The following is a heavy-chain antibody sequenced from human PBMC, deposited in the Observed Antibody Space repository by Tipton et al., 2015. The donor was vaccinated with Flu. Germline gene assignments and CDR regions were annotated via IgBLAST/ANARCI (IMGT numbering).Heavy chain of an antibody. J-gene: IGHJ4*02. CDR3: ARHRYYADDTGPGVYFNY. D-gene: IGHD3-3*01. Sequence: TLSLTCSVSGGSISSYYWTWIRQPAGKGLEWIGLIYPNGNTNYNASLKSRVTMSLDTSKNQFSLKMTSLTAADTAVYYCARHRYYADDTGPGVYFNYWGQGTLVTVSA. CDR1: GGSISSYY. CDR2: IYPNGNT. V-gene: IGHV4-4*07.